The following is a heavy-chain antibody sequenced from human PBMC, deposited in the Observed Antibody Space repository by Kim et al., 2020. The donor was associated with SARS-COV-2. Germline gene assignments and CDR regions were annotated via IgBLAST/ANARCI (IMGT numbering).Heavy chain of an antibody. V-gene: IGHV4-34*01. Sequence: SETLSLTCAVYGGSFSGYYWSWIRQPPGKGLEWIGEINHSGSTNYNPSLKSRVTISVDTSKNQFPLKLSSVTAADTSVYYCARGPGYSSSWYGARNCFDPWGQGTLVTVSS. CDR3: ARGPGYSSSWYGARNCFDP. CDR1: GGSFSGYY. J-gene: IGHJ5*02. CDR2: INHSGST. D-gene: IGHD6-13*01.